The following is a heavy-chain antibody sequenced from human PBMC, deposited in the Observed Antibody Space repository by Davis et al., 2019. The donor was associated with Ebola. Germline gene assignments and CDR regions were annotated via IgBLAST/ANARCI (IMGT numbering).Heavy chain of an antibody. V-gene: IGHV3-23*01. D-gene: IGHD3-9*01. CDR3: AKGNQAGYPTTFDY. J-gene: IGHJ4*02. CDR2: NSDSGGST. Sequence: GESLKISCAASGFTFSSYAMSWVRQAPGKGLQWVSSNSDSGGSTYYADSVKGRFTISRDNSKNTLYLQMNSLRAEDTAIYYCAKGNQAGYPTTFDYWGQGTLVTVSS. CDR1: GFTFSSYA.